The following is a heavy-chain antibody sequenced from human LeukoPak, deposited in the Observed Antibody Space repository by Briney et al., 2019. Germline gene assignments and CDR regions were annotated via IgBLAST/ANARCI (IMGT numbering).Heavy chain of an antibody. CDR1: GFSFSNYQ. V-gene: IGHV3-48*03. Sequence: GALRLSCAASGFSFSNYQLNWVRQAPGKGLEWVSSISGSGATIYYADSVKGRFTISRDNAKNSLYLQMNSLRAEDTAVYYCARDLNDFWSGSHFDYWGQGTLVTVSS. CDR2: ISGSGATI. J-gene: IGHJ4*02. D-gene: IGHD3-3*01. CDR3: ARDLNDFWSGSHFDY.